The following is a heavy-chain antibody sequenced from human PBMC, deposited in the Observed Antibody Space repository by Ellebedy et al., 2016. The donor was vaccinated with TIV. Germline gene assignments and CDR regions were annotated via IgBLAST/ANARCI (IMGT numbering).Heavy chain of an antibody. D-gene: IGHD1-26*01. Sequence: SETLSLTCTVSGGSISSSSYYWGWIRQPPGKGLEWIGSIYYSGSTYYNPSLKSRVTISVDTSKNQFSLKLSSVTAADTAVYYCARQGEDSGSLLDFDYWGQGTLVTVSS. V-gene: IGHV4-39*01. CDR2: IYYSGST. CDR3: ARQGEDSGSLLDFDY. CDR1: GGSISSSSYY. J-gene: IGHJ4*02.